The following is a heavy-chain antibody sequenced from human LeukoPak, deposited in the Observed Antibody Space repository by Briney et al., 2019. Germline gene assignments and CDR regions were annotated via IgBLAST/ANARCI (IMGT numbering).Heavy chain of an antibody. CDR2: FDPEGGET. CDR1: GYTLTELS. CDR3: ARAGYSSGYYFDY. D-gene: IGHD5-18*01. V-gene: IGHV1-24*01. J-gene: IGHJ4*02. Sequence: ASVKVSCKVSGYTLTELSMDWVRQAPGKGLEWMGGFDPEGGETIYAQKFQGRVSMTEDTSTDTAYMELSSLRSEDTAVYYCARAGYSSGYYFDYWGQGTLVTVSS.